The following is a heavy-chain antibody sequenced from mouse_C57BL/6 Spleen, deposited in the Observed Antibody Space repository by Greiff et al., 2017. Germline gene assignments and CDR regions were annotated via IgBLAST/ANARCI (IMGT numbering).Heavy chain of an antibody. CDR3: ARRGDGYC. CDR1: GYTFTSYW. Sequence: QVQLQQPGAELVMPGASVKLSCKASGYTFTSYWMHWVKQRPGQGLEWIGEIDPSDSYTNYNQKFKGKSTLTVDKSSSTAYMQLSSLTSEDSAVYYCARRGDGYCWGQGTTLTVSS. J-gene: IGHJ2*01. V-gene: IGHV1-69*01. CDR2: IDPSDSYT. D-gene: IGHD2-3*01.